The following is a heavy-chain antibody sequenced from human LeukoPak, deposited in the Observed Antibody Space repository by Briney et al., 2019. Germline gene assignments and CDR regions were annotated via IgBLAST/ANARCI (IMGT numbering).Heavy chain of an antibody. J-gene: IGHJ6*03. CDR2: ISYDGSNK. D-gene: IGHD6-13*01. CDR3: ARGSSSWFDYIDV. Sequence: GGSLRLSCAASGFTFSSYAMHWVRQAPGKGLEWVAVISYDGSNKYYADSVKGRFTISRDSAKNSLYLQMNSLRAEDTAVYYCARGSSSWFDYIDVWGKGTTVTISS. V-gene: IGHV3-30*04. CDR1: GFTFSSYA.